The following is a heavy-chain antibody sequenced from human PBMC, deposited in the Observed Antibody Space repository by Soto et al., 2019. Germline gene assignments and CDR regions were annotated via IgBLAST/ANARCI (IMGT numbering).Heavy chain of an antibody. CDR2: ISYDGSNK. CDR1: GFTFSSYA. D-gene: IGHD5-18*01. CDR3: ASSYGYWFPDAFDI. Sequence: GGSLRLSCAASGFTFSSYAMHWVRQAPGKGLEWVAVISYDGSNKYYAYSVKGRFTISRENSKNTLYMQMNSLRAEDTAVYYCASSYGYWFPDAFDIWGQGTMVTVSS. J-gene: IGHJ3*02. V-gene: IGHV3-30-3*01.